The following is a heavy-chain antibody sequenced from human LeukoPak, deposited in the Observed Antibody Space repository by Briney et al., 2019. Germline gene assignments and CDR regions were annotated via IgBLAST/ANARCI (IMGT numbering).Heavy chain of an antibody. Sequence: ASVKVSCKASGCTFTSYDINWVRQATGQGLEWMGWMNPNSGNTGYAQKFQGRVTITRNTSISTAYMELSSLRSEDTAVYYCARAGWDYNAFDIWGQGTMVTVSS. D-gene: IGHD4-11*01. CDR3: ARAGWDYNAFDI. CDR2: MNPNSGNT. V-gene: IGHV1-8*03. J-gene: IGHJ3*02. CDR1: GCTFTSYD.